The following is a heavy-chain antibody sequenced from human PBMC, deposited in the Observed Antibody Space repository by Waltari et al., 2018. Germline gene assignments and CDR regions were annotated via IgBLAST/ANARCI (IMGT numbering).Heavy chain of an antibody. CDR1: GGSISSSSYY. Sequence: QLQLQESGPGLVKPSETLSLTCTVSGGSISSSSYYWGWIRQPPGQGLEWIGSIYYSGSTYYNPSLKSRVTISVDTSKNQFSLKLSSVTAADTAVYYCARRGQDCSSTSCYTGNDAFDIWGQGTMVTVSS. V-gene: IGHV4-39*01. CDR2: IYYSGST. CDR3: ARRGQDCSSTSCYTGNDAFDI. D-gene: IGHD2-2*02. J-gene: IGHJ3*02.